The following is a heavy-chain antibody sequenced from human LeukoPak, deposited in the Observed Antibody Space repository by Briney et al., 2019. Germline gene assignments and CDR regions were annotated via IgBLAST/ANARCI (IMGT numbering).Heavy chain of an antibody. D-gene: IGHD2/OR15-2a*01. CDR2: IYYSGST. CDR3: ARREYGTNNWFDP. Sequence: SETLSLTCTVSGDSISSYSWSWIRQPPGKGLEWIGSIYYSGSTYYNPSLKSRVTISVDTSQNQFSLKLSSVTAADTAVYYCARREYGTNNWFDPWGQGTLVTVSS. CDR1: GDSISSYS. J-gene: IGHJ5*02. V-gene: IGHV4-39*01.